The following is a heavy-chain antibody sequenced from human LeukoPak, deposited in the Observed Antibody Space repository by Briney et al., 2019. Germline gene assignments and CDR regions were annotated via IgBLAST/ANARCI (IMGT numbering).Heavy chain of an antibody. CDR1: GGTFSSYA. CDR3: ARDYYDSSGYYGSFAFDI. Sequence: GASVKVSCKASGGTFSSYAIRWVRQAPGQGLEWMGWMIPNSGNTGYAQKFQGRVTMTRNTSISTAYMELSSLRSEDTAVYYCARDYYDSSGYYGSFAFDIWGQGTMVTVSS. CDR2: MIPNSGNT. V-gene: IGHV1-8*02. D-gene: IGHD3-22*01. J-gene: IGHJ3*02.